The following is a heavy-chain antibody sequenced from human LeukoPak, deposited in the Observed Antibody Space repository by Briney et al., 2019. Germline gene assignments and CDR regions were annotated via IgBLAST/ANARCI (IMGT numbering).Heavy chain of an antibody. CDR3: ARLRRSGYDYLYYFDY. J-gene: IGHJ4*02. V-gene: IGHV3-21*01. Sequence: GGSLRLFCAASGFTFRRYSMNWVRQAPGKGLEWVSSISRSSSYIYYADSVKGRFTISRDNAKNSLYLQMNSLRAEDTAVYYCARLRRSGYDYLYYFDYWGQGTLVTVSS. CDR1: GFTFRRYS. D-gene: IGHD5-12*01. CDR2: ISRSSSYI.